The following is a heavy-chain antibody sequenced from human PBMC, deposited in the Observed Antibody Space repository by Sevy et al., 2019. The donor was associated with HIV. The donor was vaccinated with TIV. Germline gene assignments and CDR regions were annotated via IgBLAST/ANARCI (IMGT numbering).Heavy chain of an antibody. CDR2: INNDGSNT. CDR1: GFTFGNYW. J-gene: IGHJ3*02. D-gene: IGHD3-10*01. Sequence: GGSLRLSCAASGFTFGNYWMHWVRQAPGKGLVWISRINNDGSNTNYADSVKGRFTTSRDNAKNTLYLQMNNLRAEDTAVYYCGREMISMVPGVPDAFDIWGQGTMVTVSS. V-gene: IGHV3-74*01. CDR3: GREMISMVPGVPDAFDI.